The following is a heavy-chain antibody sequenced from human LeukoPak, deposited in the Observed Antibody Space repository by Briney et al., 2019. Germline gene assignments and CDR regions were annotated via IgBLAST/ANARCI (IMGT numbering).Heavy chain of an antibody. CDR2: ISGSGGST. V-gene: IGHV3-23*01. D-gene: IGHD3-22*01. CDR1: GFTFSSYA. J-gene: IGHJ4*02. Sequence: PGGSLRLSCAASGFTFSSYAMSWVRQAPGKGLEWVSPISGSGGSTYYADSVKGRFTISRDNSKNTLYLQMNSLRAEDTAVYYCAKAVYDSSGYYPLFDYWGQGTLVTVSS. CDR3: AKAVYDSSGYYPLFDY.